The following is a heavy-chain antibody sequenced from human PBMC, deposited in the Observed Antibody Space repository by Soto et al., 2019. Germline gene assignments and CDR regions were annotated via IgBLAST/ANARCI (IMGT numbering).Heavy chain of an antibody. J-gene: IGHJ4*02. CDR2: ISYDGSNK. CDR1: GFTFISYA. Sequence: GGSLRLSCAASGFTFISYAMHWVRQAPGKGLEWVAVISYDGSNKYYADSVKGRFTISRDNSKNTLYLQMNSLRAEDTAVYYCARDRGEAYCGGDCYSYYFDYWGQGTLVTVSS. V-gene: IGHV3-30-3*01. D-gene: IGHD2-21*02. CDR3: ARDRGEAYCGGDCYSYYFDY.